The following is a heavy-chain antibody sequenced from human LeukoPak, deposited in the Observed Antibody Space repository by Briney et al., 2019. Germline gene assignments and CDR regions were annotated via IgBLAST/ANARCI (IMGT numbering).Heavy chain of an antibody. CDR1: GFTFSSYS. J-gene: IGHJ4*02. Sequence: QSGGSLRLSCAASGFTFSSYSMNWVRQAPGKGLEWVSYISSSSTIYYADSVKGRFTISRDNAKNSLYLQMNSLRAEDTAVYYCARTRVTTPYFDYWGQGTLVTVSS. CDR3: ARTRVTTPYFDY. V-gene: IGHV3-48*01. CDR2: ISSSSTI. D-gene: IGHD4-17*01.